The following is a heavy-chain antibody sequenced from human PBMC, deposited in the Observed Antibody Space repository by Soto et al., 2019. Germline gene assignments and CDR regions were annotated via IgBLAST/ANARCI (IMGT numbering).Heavy chain of an antibody. D-gene: IGHD6-13*01. J-gene: IGHJ6*02. Sequence: PSQTLSLTCAISGDSVSSNSAAWNWIRQSPSRGLEWLGRTYYRSKWYNDYAVSVKSRITINPDTSKNQFSLQLNSVTPEDTAVYYCARAVGSSSWYYYYGMDVWGQGTTVTVSS. CDR3: ARAVGSSSWYYYYGMDV. CDR1: GDSVSSNSAA. CDR2: TYYRSKWYN. V-gene: IGHV6-1*01.